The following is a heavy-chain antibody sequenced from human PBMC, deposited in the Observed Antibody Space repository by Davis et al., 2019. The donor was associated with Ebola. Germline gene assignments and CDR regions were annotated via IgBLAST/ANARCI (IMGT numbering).Heavy chain of an antibody. V-gene: IGHV3-7*03. Sequence: GESLKISCVVSGFSVSSSYMTWVRQAPGKGLEWVANIKQDGSEKYYVDSVRGRFTISRDNAENSLFLQMSSLRAEDTAVYYCASGDGRGRSYDMDVWGQGTTVTVSS. J-gene: IGHJ6*02. CDR3: ASGDGRGRSYDMDV. CDR1: GFSVSSSY. CDR2: IKQDGSEK. D-gene: IGHD3/OR15-3a*01.